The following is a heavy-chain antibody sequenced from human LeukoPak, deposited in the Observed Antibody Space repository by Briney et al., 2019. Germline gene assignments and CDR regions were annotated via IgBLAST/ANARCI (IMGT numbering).Heavy chain of an antibody. V-gene: IGHV7-4-1*02. CDR3: ARGEWLRFFDY. CDR2: INTNTGNP. Sequence: ASVKVSCKASGYTFTSYAMNWVRQAPGQGLEWMGWINTNTGNPTYAQGFTGRFVFSLGTSVSTAYLQISSLKAEDTAVYYCARGEWLRFFDYWGQGTLVTSPQ. D-gene: IGHD5-12*01. CDR1: GYTFTSYA. J-gene: IGHJ4*02.